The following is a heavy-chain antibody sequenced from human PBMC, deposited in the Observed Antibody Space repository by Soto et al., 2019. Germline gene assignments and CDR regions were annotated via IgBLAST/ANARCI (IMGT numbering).Heavy chain of an antibody. J-gene: IGHJ6*02. Sequence: GGSLRLSCAASGFTFGSYGMHWVRQAPGKGLEWVAVISYDGSNKYYADSVKGRFTISRDNSKNTLYLQMNSLRAVDTAVYYCAKAGRYCSSTSCYYYYGMDVWGQGTTVTASS. CDR1: GFTFGSYG. D-gene: IGHD2-2*01. CDR3: AKAGRYCSSTSCYYYYGMDV. V-gene: IGHV3-30*18. CDR2: ISYDGSNK.